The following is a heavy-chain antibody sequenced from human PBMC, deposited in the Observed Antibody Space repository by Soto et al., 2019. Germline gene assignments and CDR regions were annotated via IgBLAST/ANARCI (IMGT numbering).Heavy chain of an antibody. CDR3: ARAGAATLSDY. Sequence: SETLSLTCAVSGGSISSSNWWSWVRQPPGKGLEWIGEIYHTGSTNYNPSLKSRVTLSVDKSNNQLSLKLSSVTAADTAVYYCARAGAATLSDYWGQGTLVTVSS. J-gene: IGHJ4*02. D-gene: IGHD2-15*01. CDR1: GGSISSSNW. V-gene: IGHV4-4*02. CDR2: IYHTGST.